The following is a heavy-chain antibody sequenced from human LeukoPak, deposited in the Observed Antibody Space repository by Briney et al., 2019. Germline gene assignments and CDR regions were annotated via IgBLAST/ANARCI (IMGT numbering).Heavy chain of an antibody. V-gene: IGHV4-34*01. CDR3: VRASGWYGDYFDS. CDR2: INRSGST. J-gene: IGHJ4*02. Sequence: SETLSLTCAVYGGSFSGYFWSWFRQPPGKGLEWIGEINRSGSTNYNSSLSLKSRVTISLDTSKNQFSLNLNSVTAADTAVYYCVRASGWYGDYFDSWGQGTLVSVSS. D-gene: IGHD6-19*01. CDR1: GGSFSGYF.